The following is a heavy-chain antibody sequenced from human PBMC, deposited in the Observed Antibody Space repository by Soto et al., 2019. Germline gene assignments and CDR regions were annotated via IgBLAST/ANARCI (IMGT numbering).Heavy chain of an antibody. J-gene: IGHJ4*02. CDR2: IHAGNGNT. CDR1: GYTFTTYA. D-gene: IGHD6-19*01. CDR3: ARESGRSGWYHVDY. V-gene: IGHV1-3*05. Sequence: QVQLVQSGAEEKKPGASVKVSCKASGYTFTTYAIHWVRQAPGQTLEWMGWIHAGNGNTKYSQNFQGRVTITRDTSASTAYMELSSLRSEDTAVYYCARESGRSGWYHVDYWGQGTLATVSS.